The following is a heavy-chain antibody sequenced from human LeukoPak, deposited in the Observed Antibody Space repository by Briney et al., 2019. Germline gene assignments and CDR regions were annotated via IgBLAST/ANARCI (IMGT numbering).Heavy chain of an antibody. J-gene: IGHJ6*02. CDR1: GFTFSSYS. Sequence: GGSLRLSCAASGFTFSSYSMNWVRQAPGKGLEWVSSISSSSSYIYYADSVKGRFTISRDNAKNSLYLQMNSLRAEDTAVYYCARDRYQLLFGYYYYGMDVWGQGPTLTVSS. CDR2: ISSSSSYI. CDR3: ARDRYQLLFGYYYYGMDV. V-gene: IGHV3-21*01. D-gene: IGHD2-2*01.